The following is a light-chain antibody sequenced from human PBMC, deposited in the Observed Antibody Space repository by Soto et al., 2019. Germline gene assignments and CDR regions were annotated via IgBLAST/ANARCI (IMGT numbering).Light chain of an antibody. Sequence: DIPMTQSRSTLSSSVGWRLTITCRASQSISSWLAWYQQKTGKAPKLLIYKASSLESGVPSRFSGSGYGTEFNLTISSLQTDDFATYYCQQYNSYSGTFGQGTKVDIK. CDR1: QSISSW. CDR3: QQYNSYSGT. V-gene: IGKV1-5*03. J-gene: IGKJ1*01. CDR2: KAS.